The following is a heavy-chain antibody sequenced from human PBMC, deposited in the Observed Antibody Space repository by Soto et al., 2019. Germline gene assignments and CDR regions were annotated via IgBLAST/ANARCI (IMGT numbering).Heavy chain of an antibody. CDR3: ARDLRADSYYYYGMDV. V-gene: IGHV3-7*01. CDR1: GFTFSSYW. Sequence: GGSLRLSCAASGFTFSSYWMSWVRQAPGEGLEWVANIKQDGSDKYYVDSVKGRFTISRDNAKNSLYLQMNSLRAEDTAVYYCARDLRADSYYYYGMDVWGQGTTVTVSS. D-gene: IGHD3-10*01. J-gene: IGHJ6*02. CDR2: IKQDGSDK.